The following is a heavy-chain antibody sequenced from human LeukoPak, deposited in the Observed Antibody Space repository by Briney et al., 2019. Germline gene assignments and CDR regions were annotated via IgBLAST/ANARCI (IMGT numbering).Heavy chain of an antibody. CDR2: ISYDGSNI. V-gene: IGHV3-30*04. Sequence: GRSLRLSCAASGFTFSSYAMHWVRQAPGKGLEWVAVISYDGSNIYYADSVKGRFTISRDNSKNTLYLQMNSLRAEDTAVYYCARKAAAGPALDYWGQGTLVTVSS. CDR3: ARKAAAGPALDY. CDR1: GFTFSSYA. D-gene: IGHD6-13*01. J-gene: IGHJ4*02.